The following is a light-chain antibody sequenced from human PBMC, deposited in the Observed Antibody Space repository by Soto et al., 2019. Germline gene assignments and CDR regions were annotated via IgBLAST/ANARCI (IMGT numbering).Light chain of an antibody. J-gene: IGLJ1*01. CDR1: SSNIGNNA. Sequence: QCVLTQPTSVSGDPRLVVTLTRSGNSSNIGNNAVNWYQQLPGKAPKLLIYYDDLLPSGVSDRFSGSKSGTSASLAISGLQSEDEADYYCAAWDDSLNGYVFGTGTKVTVL. CDR3: AAWDDSLNGYV. V-gene: IGLV1-36*01. CDR2: YDD.